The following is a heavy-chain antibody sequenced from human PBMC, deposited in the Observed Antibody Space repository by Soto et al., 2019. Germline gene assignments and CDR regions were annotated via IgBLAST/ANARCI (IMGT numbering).Heavy chain of an antibody. V-gene: IGHV4-34*01. CDR1: GGSFSGYY. CDR2: VNHRGST. CDR3: ARGGLPRVGAIQD. Sequence: QVQLQQWGAGLLKPSETLSLTCAVYGGSFSGYYWSWIRQPPGKGLEWIGEVNHRGSTNYNPSLKSRVTISVDTSKNQFSLKMSSVTTADTAGYYCARGGLPRVGAIQDWGQGTLVTVSS. D-gene: IGHD1-26*01. J-gene: IGHJ4*02.